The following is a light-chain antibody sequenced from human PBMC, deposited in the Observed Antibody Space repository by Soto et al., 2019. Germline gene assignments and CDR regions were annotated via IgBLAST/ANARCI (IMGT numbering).Light chain of an antibody. Sequence: DIQMTQSPSTLSASVGDRVTITCRASQSISTWLAWYQQKPGKAPKLLIYKASSLDSEVPSRFTGSGSGTEFTLTISSLQPDDFATYYCQQYNSYSPFGFGPGTKVDIK. CDR1: QSISTW. CDR2: KAS. V-gene: IGKV1-5*03. J-gene: IGKJ3*01. CDR3: QQYNSYSPFG.